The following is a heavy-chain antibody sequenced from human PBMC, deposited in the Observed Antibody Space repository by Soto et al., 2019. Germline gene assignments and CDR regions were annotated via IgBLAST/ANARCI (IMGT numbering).Heavy chain of an antibody. J-gene: IGHJ4*02. CDR2: IWYDGSNK. D-gene: IGHD1-1*01. CDR1: GFTFSRYG. Sequence: PGGSLRLSCAASGFTFSRYGMHWVRQAPGKGLEWVAVIWYDGSNKYYADSVKGRFTISRDNSKNTLYLQMNSLRAEDTAAYYCARDLEGPFDYWGQGTLVTVSS. CDR3: ARDLEGPFDY. V-gene: IGHV3-33*01.